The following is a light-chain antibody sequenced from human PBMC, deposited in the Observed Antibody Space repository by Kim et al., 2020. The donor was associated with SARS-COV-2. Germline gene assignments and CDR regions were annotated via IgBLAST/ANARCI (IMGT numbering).Light chain of an antibody. V-gene: IGKV3-20*01. J-gene: IGKJ1*01. CDR3: QHCDSSVTWT. CDR1: QSISSDF. CDR2: AAS. Sequence: PGERATLSCRASQSISSDFLAWYQQIPGQAPRLLIYAASWRATGIPDRFSGRGSGTDFTLTISRLEPEDFAMYYCQHCDSSVTWTFGQGTKVDIK.